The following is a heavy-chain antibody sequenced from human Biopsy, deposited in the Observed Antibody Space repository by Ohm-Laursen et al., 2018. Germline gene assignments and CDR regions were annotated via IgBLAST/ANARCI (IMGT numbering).Heavy chain of an antibody. CDR2: IRSKSFGETV. D-gene: IGHD6-19*01. CDR3: TPKASGWNWDVFDI. Sequence: SLSLSCSASGFSFDECIFNWFCQAPGKGLVWVGFIRSKSFGETVEYATSVKGRFTISSDASKSVAILQMNSLKTEDTTVYYCTPKASGWNWDVFDIWGQGTMVTVSS. V-gene: IGHV3-49*03. J-gene: IGHJ3*02. CDR1: GFSFDECI.